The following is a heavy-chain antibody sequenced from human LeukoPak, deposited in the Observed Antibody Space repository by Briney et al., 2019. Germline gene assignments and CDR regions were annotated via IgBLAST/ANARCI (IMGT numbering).Heavy chain of an antibody. CDR3: VTGDNPEDTRGSHLDAFDI. D-gene: IGHD3-16*01. J-gene: IGHJ3*02. CDR2: ISGSGRFI. V-gene: IGHV3-21*01. Sequence: GGSLRLSCAASGFNFSKHSMGWVRLAPGNGLEWVSLISGSGRFIFYEDSVKGRFTVSRYNTKNLVFLQMHGLRAADTAVYYCVTGDNPEDTRGSHLDAFDIWGQGTMVTVSS. CDR1: GFNFSKHS.